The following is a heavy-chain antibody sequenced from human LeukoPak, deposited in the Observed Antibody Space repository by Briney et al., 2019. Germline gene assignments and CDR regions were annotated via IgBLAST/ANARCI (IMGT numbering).Heavy chain of an antibody. CDR3: AKATGYNTGWYIS. J-gene: IGHJ4*02. V-gene: IGHV3-23*01. CDR2: ISGGGATT. Sequence: GGSLRLSCAASGFTFSDYVMSWVRQAPGKGLEWVSTISGGGATTNYADSVKGRFTISRGNSKNTLFVQMNSLRAEDTATYFCAKATGYNTGWYISWGQGTLVTVSS. D-gene: IGHD6-19*01. CDR1: GFTFSDYV.